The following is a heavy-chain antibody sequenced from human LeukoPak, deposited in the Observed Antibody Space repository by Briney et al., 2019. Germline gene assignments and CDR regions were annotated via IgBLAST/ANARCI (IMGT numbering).Heavy chain of an antibody. CDR1: GYTFTVYH. V-gene: IGHV1-46*01. CDR3: ARDAAGTQEVYYFDY. Sequence: GASVKVSCKAPGYTFTVYHMHWVRQAPGQGLEWMGIINPSDGSTTYAQKFQGRVSITRDTSISTAYMELSRLRSDDTAVYYCARDAAGTQEVYYFDYWGQGTLVTASS. CDR2: INPSDGST. J-gene: IGHJ4*02. D-gene: IGHD6-19*01.